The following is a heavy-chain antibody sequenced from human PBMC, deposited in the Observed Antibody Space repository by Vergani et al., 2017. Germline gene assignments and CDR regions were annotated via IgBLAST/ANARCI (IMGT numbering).Heavy chain of an antibody. D-gene: IGHD5-18*01. CDR1: GGSFSGYY. J-gene: IGHJ6*03. CDR3: ARGHGYSYGLYYYYYMDV. V-gene: IGHV4-34*01. CDR2: INHSGST. Sequence: QVQLQQWGAGLLKPSETLSLTCAVYGGSFSGYYWSWIRQPPGKGLEWIGEINHSGSTNYNPSLKSRVTISVDTSKNQFSLKLSSVTAADTAVYYCARGHGYSYGLYYYYYMDVWGKGP.